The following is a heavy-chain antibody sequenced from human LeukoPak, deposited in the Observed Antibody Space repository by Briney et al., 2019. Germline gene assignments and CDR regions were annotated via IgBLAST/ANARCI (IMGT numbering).Heavy chain of an antibody. J-gene: IGHJ4*02. D-gene: IGHD2-15*01. CDR3: AKVLVAATHYLDS. Sequence: GSSETVSCKASGGTFSSYAISWVRQAPGQGREWMGWLNPNSGGTKFAQKFQARVTLTRDTSISTAYMELSSLTSDDTAVYYCAKVLVAATHYLDSWGQGTLVTVSS. CDR1: GGTFSSYA. V-gene: IGHV1-2*02. CDR2: LNPNSGGT.